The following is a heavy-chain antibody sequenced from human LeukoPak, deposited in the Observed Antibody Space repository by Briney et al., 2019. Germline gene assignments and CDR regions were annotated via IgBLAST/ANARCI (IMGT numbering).Heavy chain of an antibody. J-gene: IGHJ4*02. CDR2: ISSSGSTI. V-gene: IGHV3-48*03. D-gene: IGHD6-19*01. CDR3: AREAVPCDY. Sequence: SGGSLRLSCAASGFTFSSYEMNWVRRAPGKGLEWVSYISSSGSTIYYADSVKGRFTISRDNAKNSLYLQMNSLRAEDTAVYYCAREAVPCDYWGQGTLVTVSS. CDR1: GFTFSSYE.